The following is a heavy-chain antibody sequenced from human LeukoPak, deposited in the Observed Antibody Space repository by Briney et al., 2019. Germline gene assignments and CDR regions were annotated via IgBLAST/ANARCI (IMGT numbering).Heavy chain of an antibody. Sequence: PSETLSLTCAVYGGSFSGYYWSWIRQPPGKGLEWIGEINHSGSTNYNPSLKSRVTISVDTSKNQFSMKLSSVTAADTAVYYCARGSGGAFDIWGEGTMVTVSS. CDR2: INHSGST. CDR3: ARGSGGAFDI. V-gene: IGHV4-34*01. D-gene: IGHD5-12*01. CDR1: GGSFSGYY. J-gene: IGHJ3*02.